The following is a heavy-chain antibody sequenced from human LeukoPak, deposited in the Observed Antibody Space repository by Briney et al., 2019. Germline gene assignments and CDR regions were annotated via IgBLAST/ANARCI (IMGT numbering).Heavy chain of an antibody. J-gene: IGHJ3*02. V-gene: IGHV3-48*03. D-gene: IGHD1-14*01. Sequence: PGGSLRLSCAASGFTFSSYEMNWVRQAPGKGLEWVSYISSSGDNIYYADSVKGRFTISRDNAKNSLYLQMNSLRAEDTAVYFCARDLNPQSIGMRAFDIWGQGTMVTASS. CDR3: ARDLNPQSIGMRAFDI. CDR1: GFTFSSYE. CDR2: ISSSGDNI.